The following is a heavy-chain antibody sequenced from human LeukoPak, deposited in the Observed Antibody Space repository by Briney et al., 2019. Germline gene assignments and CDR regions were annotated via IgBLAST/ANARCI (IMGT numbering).Heavy chain of an antibody. V-gene: IGHV1-18*01. D-gene: IGHD6-6*01. CDR1: GGTFSSYA. CDR2: ISAYNGNT. Sequence: ASVKVSCKASGGTFSSYAISWVRQAPGQGLEWMGWISAYNGNTNYAQKLQGRVTMTTDTSTSTAYMELRSLRSDDTAVYYCAHSIAARPFAFDIWGQGTMVTVSS. J-gene: IGHJ3*02. CDR3: AHSIAARPFAFDI.